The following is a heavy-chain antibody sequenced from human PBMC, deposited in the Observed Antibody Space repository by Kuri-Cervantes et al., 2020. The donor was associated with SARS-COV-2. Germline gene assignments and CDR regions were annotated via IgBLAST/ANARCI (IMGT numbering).Heavy chain of an antibody. Sequence: SVKVSCKASGGTFSSYAISWVRQAPGQGLEWMGGIIPIFGTANYAQKFQGRVTITADESTSTAYMELSSLRSEDTAVYYCARVDKLERGGSPGHVDYWGQGTLVTVSS. V-gene: IGHV1-69*13. D-gene: IGHD1-1*01. CDR2: IIPIFGTA. CDR3: ARVDKLERGGSPGHVDY. CDR1: GGTFSSYA. J-gene: IGHJ4*02.